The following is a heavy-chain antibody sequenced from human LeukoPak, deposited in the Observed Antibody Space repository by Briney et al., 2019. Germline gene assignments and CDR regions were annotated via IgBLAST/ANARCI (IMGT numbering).Heavy chain of an antibody. D-gene: IGHD3-10*01. CDR3: ARGLSYYYGSGSPNWFDP. CDR1: GYTFTGYY. J-gene: IGHJ5*02. V-gene: IGHV1-2*02. CDR2: INPNSGGT. Sequence: GASVKVSCKASGYTFTGYYMHWVRQAPGQGLEWMGWINPNSGGTNYAQKFQGRVTMTRDTSISTAYMELSRLRSDDTAVYYCARGLSYYYGSGSPNWFDPWSQGTLVTVSS.